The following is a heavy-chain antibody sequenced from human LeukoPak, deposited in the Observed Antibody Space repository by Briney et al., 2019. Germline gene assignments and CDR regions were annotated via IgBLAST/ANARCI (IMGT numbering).Heavy chain of an antibody. J-gene: IGHJ4*02. Sequence: SQTLSLTCTVSGGSISSGGYYWSWIRQPPGKGLEWIGYIYHSGSTYYNPSLKSRVTISVDRSKNQFSLKLSSVTAADTAVHYCARGTYSSSWEGYYFDYWGQGTLVTVSS. CDR3: ARGTYSSSWEGYYFDY. V-gene: IGHV4-30-2*01. CDR1: GGSISSGGYY. D-gene: IGHD6-13*01. CDR2: IYHSGST.